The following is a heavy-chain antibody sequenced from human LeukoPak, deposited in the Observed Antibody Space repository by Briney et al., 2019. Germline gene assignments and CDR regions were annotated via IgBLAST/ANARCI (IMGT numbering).Heavy chain of an antibody. CDR2: ISYDGSNK. CDR1: GFTFSSYA. CDR3: ARDWALNSYCGGDCYPFDY. D-gene: IGHD2-21*02. J-gene: IGHJ4*02. V-gene: IGHV3-30-3*01. Sequence: GGSLRLSCSASGFTFSSYAMHWVRQAPGKGLEWVAVISYDGSNKYYADSVKGRFTISRDNSKNTLYLQMNSLRAEDTAVYYCARDWALNSYCGGDCYPFDYWGQGTLVTVSS.